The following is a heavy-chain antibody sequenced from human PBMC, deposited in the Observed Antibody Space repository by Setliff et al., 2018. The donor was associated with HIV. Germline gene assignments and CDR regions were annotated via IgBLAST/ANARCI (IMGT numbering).Heavy chain of an antibody. D-gene: IGHD4-17*01. CDR2: IYYNGRT. CDR1: DGSISSHY. CDR3: AGEGYGGNSMHGFDI. V-gene: IGHV4-59*11. Sequence: SETLSLTCSVSDGSISSHYWSWIRQPPGKGLEWIGFIYYNGRTNYNPSLKSRVTISVDTSKNEIFLKLNSVTAADTAVYYCAGEGYGGNSMHGFDIWGQGTMVTVSS. J-gene: IGHJ3*02.